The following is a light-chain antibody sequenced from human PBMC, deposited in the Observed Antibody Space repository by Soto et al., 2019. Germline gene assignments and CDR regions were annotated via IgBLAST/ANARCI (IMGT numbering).Light chain of an antibody. CDR1: QSINTW. Sequence: DTPMTQSPSTLTASVGDRVTITCRASQSINTWLAWYQEKPGKAPKLLIYDASTLESGVPSRFSGRGSGTEFSLTINSLQPDDFATYYCQQYNSFSITFGQGTRLDIK. CDR2: DAS. CDR3: QQYNSFSIT. J-gene: IGKJ5*01. V-gene: IGKV1-5*01.